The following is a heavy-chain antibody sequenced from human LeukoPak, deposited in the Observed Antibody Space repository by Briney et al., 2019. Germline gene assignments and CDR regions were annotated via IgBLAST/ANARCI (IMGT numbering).Heavy chain of an antibody. Sequence: ASVKVSCKASGYTFTSYAMHWVRQAPGQRLEWMGWINAGNGNTKYSQKFQGRVTITRDTSASTAYMELSSLRSEDTAVYYCARDRGYYVSWFDPWGQGTLVTVSS. D-gene: IGHD3-22*01. J-gene: IGHJ5*02. CDR1: GYTFTSYA. CDR2: INAGNGNT. CDR3: ARDRGYYVSWFDP. V-gene: IGHV1-3*01.